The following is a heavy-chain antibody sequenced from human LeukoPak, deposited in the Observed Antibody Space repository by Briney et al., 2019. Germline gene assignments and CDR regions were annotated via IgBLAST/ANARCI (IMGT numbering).Heavy chain of an antibody. CDR3: AGKLWFGELSLNDAFDI. Sequence: GESLKISCKGSGYSFTSYWIGWVCQMPGKGLEWMGIIYPGDSDTRYSPSFQGQVTISADKSISTAYLQWSSLKASDTAMYYCAGKLWFGELSLNDAFDIWGQGTMVTVSS. D-gene: IGHD3-10*01. V-gene: IGHV5-51*01. CDR1: GYSFTSYW. J-gene: IGHJ3*02. CDR2: IYPGDSDT.